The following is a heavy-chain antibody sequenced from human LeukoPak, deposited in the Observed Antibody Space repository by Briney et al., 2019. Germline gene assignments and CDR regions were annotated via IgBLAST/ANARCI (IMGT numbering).Heavy chain of an antibody. CDR3: AREWSGFDF. V-gene: IGHV4-59*01. CDR2: ISSSGSA. CDR1: GDSLGIYK. Sequence: SETLSLTCSVSGDSLGIYKWSWIRQPPGKGLEWIAHISSSGSAIYNPSLKSRVSMAVDTSKNQFSLRMTSVTAADTAVYYCAREWSGFDFWGQGTMVTVSS. D-gene: IGHD2-15*01. J-gene: IGHJ3*01.